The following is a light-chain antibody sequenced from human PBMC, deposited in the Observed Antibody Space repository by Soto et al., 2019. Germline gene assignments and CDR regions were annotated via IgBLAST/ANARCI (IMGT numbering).Light chain of an antibody. J-gene: IGKJ4*01. V-gene: IGKV3-20*01. Sequence: EIVLTQSPGTPSLSPGERATLSCRASQTVSSSYLAWYQQKPGQAPRLLIYGASSRATGIPDRFSGSGSGTDFTLSISRLEPEEVAVFYCHQCDTSPFTFGGGTKVDIK. CDR1: QTVSSSY. CDR3: HQCDTSPFT. CDR2: GAS.